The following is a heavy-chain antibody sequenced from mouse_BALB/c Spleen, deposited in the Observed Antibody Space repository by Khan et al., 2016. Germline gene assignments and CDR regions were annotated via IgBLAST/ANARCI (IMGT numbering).Heavy chain of an antibody. CDR2: ISYSGST. D-gene: IGHD2-14*01. CDR1: GYSITSDYA. V-gene: IGHV3-2*02. CDR3: ARRYYRYGDALDY. J-gene: IGHJ4*01. Sequence: EVQLQESGPGLVKPSQSLSLTCTVTGYSITSDYAWNWIRQFPGNKLEWMGYISYSGSTNYNPSLKSRISITRDTSKHQFFLQLTSVTTEDTATYDDARRYYRYGDALDYWGQGTSVTVSS.